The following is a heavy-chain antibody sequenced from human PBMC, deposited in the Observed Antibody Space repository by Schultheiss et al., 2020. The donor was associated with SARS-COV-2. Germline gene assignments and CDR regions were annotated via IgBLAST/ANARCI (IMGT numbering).Heavy chain of an antibody. J-gene: IGHJ6*02. CDR3: ARVFSSSWFSEPSYYYGIDV. CDR2: IYYRGTS. V-gene: IGHV4-61*01. D-gene: IGHD6-13*01. Sequence: SETLSLTCTVSGGSVSSGSYYWSWIRQHPGKGLEWIGYIYYRGTSNYNPSLKSRVTISVDTSKRQFSLKLRSATAADTAVYYCARVFSSSWFSEPSYYYGIDVWGQGTTVTVSS. CDR1: GGSVSSGSYY.